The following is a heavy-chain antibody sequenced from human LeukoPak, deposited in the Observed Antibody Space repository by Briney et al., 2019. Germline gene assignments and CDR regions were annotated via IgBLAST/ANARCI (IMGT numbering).Heavy chain of an antibody. CDR3: ARQGRYHLSNWFDP. J-gene: IGHJ5*02. Sequence: PSETLSLTCTVSGGSISSYYWSWIRQPAGKGLEWIGRIYTSGSTNYNPSLKSRVTMSVDTSKNQFSLKLSSVTAADTAVYYCARQGRYHLSNWFDPWGQGTLVTVSS. CDR1: GGSISSYY. D-gene: IGHD1-14*01. CDR2: IYTSGST. V-gene: IGHV4-4*07.